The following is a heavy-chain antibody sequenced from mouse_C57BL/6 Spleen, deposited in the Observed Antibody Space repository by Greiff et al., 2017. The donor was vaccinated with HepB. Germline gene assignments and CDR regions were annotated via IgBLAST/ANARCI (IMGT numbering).Heavy chain of an antibody. D-gene: IGHD1-1*01. Sequence: QVQLKQPGAELVKPGASVKLSCKASGYTFTSYWMHWVKQRPGRGLEWIGRIDPNSGGTKYNEKFKSKATLTVDKPSSTAYMQLSSLTSEDSAVYYSARSGYGSSYWYFDVWGTGTTVTVSS. CDR3: ARSGYGSSYWYFDV. V-gene: IGHV1-72*01. CDR1: GYTFTSYW. J-gene: IGHJ1*03. CDR2: IDPNSGGT.